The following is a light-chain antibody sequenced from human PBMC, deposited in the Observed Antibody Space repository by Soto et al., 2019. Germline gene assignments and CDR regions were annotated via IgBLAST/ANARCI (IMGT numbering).Light chain of an antibody. CDR1: QSISSW. CDR3: QQYNSSPT. V-gene: IGKV1-5*03. J-gene: IGKJ1*01. Sequence: DIQMTQSPSTLSASVGDRVTITCRASQSISSWLAWYQQKPGKAPKLLIYKASSLESGVPSRFSGSGSGTEFPLTISSLQPADFATYYCQQYNSSPTFGQGTKVEIK. CDR2: KAS.